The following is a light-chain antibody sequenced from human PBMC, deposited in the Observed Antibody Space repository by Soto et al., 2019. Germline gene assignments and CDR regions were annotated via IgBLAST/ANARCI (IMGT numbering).Light chain of an antibody. CDR1: SSDVGGYNH. V-gene: IGLV2-14*01. Sequence: QSALTQPASVSGSPGQSITISCTGTSSDVGGYNHVSWYQQHPGKAPKLIIYDVTNRPSGVSNRFSGSKSGNTASLTISGLQPEDEADYYCSSYSSSTTLVFGAGTKPPS. CDR3: SSYSSSTTLV. J-gene: IGLJ1*01. CDR2: DVT.